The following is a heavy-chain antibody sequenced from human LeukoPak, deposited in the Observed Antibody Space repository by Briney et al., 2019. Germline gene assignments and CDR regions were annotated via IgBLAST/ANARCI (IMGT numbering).Heavy chain of an antibody. Sequence: SETLSLTCTVSGGSISSYYWSWIRQPPGKGLEWIAYIYYSGSTNYNPSLKSRVTISVDTSKNQFSLKLSSVTAADTAVYYCARIVRGITGLFDNWGQGTLVTVSS. CDR3: ARIVRGITGLFDN. D-gene: IGHD3-10*01. CDR1: GGSISSYY. CDR2: IYYSGST. J-gene: IGHJ4*02. V-gene: IGHV4-59*01.